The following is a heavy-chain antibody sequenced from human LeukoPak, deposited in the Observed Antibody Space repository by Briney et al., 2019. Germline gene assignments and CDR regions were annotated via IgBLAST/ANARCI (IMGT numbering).Heavy chain of an antibody. CDR2: ISSSSSYI. D-gene: IGHD3-22*01. Sequence: GGSLRLSCAASGFTFSSYSMNWFRQAPGKGLEGVSFISSSSSYIYYADSLKGRFTISRDNAKNSLYLQMSSLRAEDTAVYYCARGDSSGYHFDYWGQGDLVTVSS. J-gene: IGHJ4*02. CDR1: GFTFSSYS. CDR3: ARGDSSGYHFDY. V-gene: IGHV3-21*01.